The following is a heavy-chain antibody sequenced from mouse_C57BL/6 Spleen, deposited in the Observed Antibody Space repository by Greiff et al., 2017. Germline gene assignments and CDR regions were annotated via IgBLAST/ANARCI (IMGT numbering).Heavy chain of an antibody. CDR2: ISSGGSYT. J-gene: IGHJ1*03. Sequence: VQLKESGGDLVKPGGSLKLSCAASGFTFSSYGMSWVRQTPDKRLEWVATISSGGSYTYYPASVKGRFTISRDNAKNTLYLQMSSLKSEDTAMYYCARRRDQGYFDVWGTGTTVTVSS. CDR3: ARRRDQGYFDV. CDR1: GFTFSSYG. V-gene: IGHV5-6*01.